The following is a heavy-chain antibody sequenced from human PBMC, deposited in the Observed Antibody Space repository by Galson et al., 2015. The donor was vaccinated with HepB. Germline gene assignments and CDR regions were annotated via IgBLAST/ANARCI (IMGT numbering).Heavy chain of an antibody. CDR2: LSPPGNT. V-gene: IGHV3-53*01. CDR1: GFTVGDNY. J-gene: IGHJ4*02. CDR3: AGEGGPGPGSFNY. Sequence: SLRLSCAASGFTVGDNYISWVRQAPGKGLEWISVLSPPGNTYYADSVKGRFTISRDTSKNTLYLQMNSLKVEDTAVYYCAGEGGPGPGSFNYWGQGTLVAVSA.